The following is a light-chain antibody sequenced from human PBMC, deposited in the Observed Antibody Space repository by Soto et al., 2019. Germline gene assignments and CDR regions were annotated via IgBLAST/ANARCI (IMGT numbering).Light chain of an antibody. CDR1: QSVSSN. CDR2: GAS. J-gene: IGKJ5*01. Sequence: EILITQSPATLSVSPGERVTLSCRASQSVSSNLAWYQQKPGQAPRLLIYGASTRDTGIPARFSGSGSGTEFTLPVSSLQSEDFAVYYCQQYNNWPITFGQGTRLEI. CDR3: QQYNNWPIT. V-gene: IGKV3-15*01.